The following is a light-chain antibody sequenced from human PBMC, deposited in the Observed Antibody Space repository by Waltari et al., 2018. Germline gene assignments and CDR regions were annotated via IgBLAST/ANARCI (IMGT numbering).Light chain of an antibody. CDR3: STWDDSLRGPVL. J-gene: IGLJ2*01. CDR2: ANK. CDR1: SSNIGNNA. Sequence: QSVLSQPPSASGTPGQRVTISCSGSSSNIGNNAVTWYQQFTGAAPKLVIFANKQRPAGVTDRFAGSKSGTSASLAISGLQSEDEAIYYCSTWDDSLRGPVLFGAGTKLTVL. V-gene: IGLV1-44*01.